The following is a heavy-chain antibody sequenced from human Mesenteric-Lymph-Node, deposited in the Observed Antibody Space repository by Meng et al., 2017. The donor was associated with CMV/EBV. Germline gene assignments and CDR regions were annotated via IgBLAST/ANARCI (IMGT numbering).Heavy chain of an antibody. J-gene: IGHJ4*02. D-gene: IGHD3-22*01. CDR2: VSSSGSTR. CDR3: ARGDYSDASAYAYFDD. V-gene: IGHV3-11*01. CDR1: GFTFSYYD. Sequence: GESLKISGAASGFTFSYYDMSGIRQARGKGLEWVSYVSSSGSTRDYADSVKGRFTISRDNAKNSLYLQMNSMRAEDTAVYYCARGDYSDASAYAYFDDWGQGTLVTVSS.